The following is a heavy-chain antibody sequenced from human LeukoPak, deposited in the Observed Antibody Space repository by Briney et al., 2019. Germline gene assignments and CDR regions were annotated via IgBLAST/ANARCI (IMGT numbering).Heavy chain of an antibody. J-gene: IGHJ6*02. D-gene: IGHD6-19*01. V-gene: IGHV1-8*01. CDR2: MNPNSGNT. Sequence: ASVKVSCKSSGYTFTSYDINWVRQATGQGLEWMGWMNPNSGNTGYAQKFQGRVTMTRNTSISTAYMELSSLRSEDTAVYCCARTPTRKSSGWRSNGMDVWGQGTTVTVSS. CDR3: ARTPTRKSSGWRSNGMDV. CDR1: GYTFTSYD.